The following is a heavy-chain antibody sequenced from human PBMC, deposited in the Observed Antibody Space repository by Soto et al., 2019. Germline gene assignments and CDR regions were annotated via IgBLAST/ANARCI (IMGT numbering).Heavy chain of an antibody. CDR2: VCTYRGAT. V-gene: IGHV4-30-4*01. J-gene: IGHJ4*02. Sequence: SATLCLTCTVSGGSCNTGNYNWPWIRQRPGLGLEWIADVCTYRGATYYNPSLKNRLTISLGTPINHFSMKLTSVTAADTAVDYCARGYYENSEYFVGSPIFDYWGQGSLVTVSS. CDR3: ARGYYENSEYFVGSPIFDY. D-gene: IGHD3-22*01. CDR1: GGSCNTGNYN.